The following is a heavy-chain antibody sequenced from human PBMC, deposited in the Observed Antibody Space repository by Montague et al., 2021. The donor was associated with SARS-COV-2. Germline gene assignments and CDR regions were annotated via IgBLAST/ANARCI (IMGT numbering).Heavy chain of an antibody. CDR3: ARLGRGYSYAQSAFDI. CDR1: GGSFSGFS. CDR2: IYYSGST. V-gene: IGHV4-59*08. Sequence: SETLSLTCAVSGGSFSGFSWNWIRQPPGKGLEWIGYIYYSGSTNYNPSLKSRVTISVDTSKNQFSLKLSSVTAADTAVYYCARLGRGYSYAQSAFDIWGQGTMVTVSS. D-gene: IGHD5-18*01. J-gene: IGHJ3*02.